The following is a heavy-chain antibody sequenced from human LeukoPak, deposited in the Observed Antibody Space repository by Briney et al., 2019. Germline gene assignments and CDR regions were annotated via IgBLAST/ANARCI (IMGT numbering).Heavy chain of an antibody. D-gene: IGHD3-22*01. CDR2: INSDGINT. CDR3: TRHIYYEDGFDY. CDR1: GFTFSNYW. V-gene: IGHV3-74*01. J-gene: IGHJ4*02. Sequence: PGGSLRLSCAASGFTFSNYWMHWVRQAPGKGLVWVSRINSDGINTSYADSVKGRFTISRDNAKNTLYLQMISLKTEDTAVYYCTRHIYYEDGFDYWGQGTLVTVSS.